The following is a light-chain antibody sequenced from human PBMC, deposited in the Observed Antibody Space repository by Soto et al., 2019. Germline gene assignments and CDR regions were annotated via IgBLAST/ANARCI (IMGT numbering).Light chain of an antibody. CDR2: KAS. Sequence: DIQMTQSPSTLSASVGDTVTITCRASQSISTWVAWYQHKPGKAPKLLIYKASRLESGVPSRFSGSGSGPELTLTISGLQPDDFAAYYCQQYNRYSTFGQGTQVEIK. CDR1: QSISTW. CDR3: QQYNRYST. J-gene: IGKJ1*01. V-gene: IGKV1-5*03.